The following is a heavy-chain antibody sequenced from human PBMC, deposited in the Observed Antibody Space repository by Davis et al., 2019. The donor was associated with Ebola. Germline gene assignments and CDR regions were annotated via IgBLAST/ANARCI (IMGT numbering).Heavy chain of an antibody. J-gene: IGHJ3*02. CDR2: ISSDSDYI. CDR3: ARDGWFGELLSRGDDAFDI. CDR1: GFTFSTYS. V-gene: IGHV3-21*01. D-gene: IGHD3-10*01. Sequence: PGGSLRLSCAASGFTFSTYSMSWVRQAPGKGLEWVSSISSDSDYIYYADSVKGRFTISRDNAKNSLYLQMNSLRAEDTAVYYCARDGWFGELLSRGDDAFDIWGQGTMVTVSS.